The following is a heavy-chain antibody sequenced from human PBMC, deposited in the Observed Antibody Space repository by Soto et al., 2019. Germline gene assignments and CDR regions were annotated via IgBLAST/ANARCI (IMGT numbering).Heavy chain of an antibody. J-gene: IGHJ6*02. D-gene: IGHD5-18*01. CDR2: MNPNSGNT. V-gene: IGHV1-8*01. Sequence: VASVKVSCKASGYTFTSYDINWVRQATGQGLEWMGWMNPNSGNTGYAQKFQGRVTMTRNTSISTAYMELSSLRSEDTAVYYCARPTRQGYSYGYYYYGMDVWGQGTTVTVSS. CDR1: GYTFTSYD. CDR3: ARPTRQGYSYGYYYYGMDV.